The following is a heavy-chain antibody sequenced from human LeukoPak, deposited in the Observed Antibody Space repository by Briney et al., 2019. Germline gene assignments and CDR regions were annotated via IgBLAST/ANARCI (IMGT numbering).Heavy chain of an antibody. CDR2: IYYGGST. CDR1: GGSISSSSYY. D-gene: IGHD3-9*01. J-gene: IGHJ2*01. V-gene: IGHV4-39*07. CDR3: ARDRNDILTGYSGYWSFDL. Sequence: SETLSLTCTVSGGSISSSSYYRGWIRQPPGTGLEWIGSIYYGGSTLYNPSLKSRVTISVDTSKNQFSLKLSSVTAADTAVYYCARDRNDILTGYSGYWSFDLWAVAPWSLPPQ.